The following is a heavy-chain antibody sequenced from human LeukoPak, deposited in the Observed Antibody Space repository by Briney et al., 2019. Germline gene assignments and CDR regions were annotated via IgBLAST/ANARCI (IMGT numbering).Heavy chain of an antibody. Sequence: ASVKVSCKASGYRFTTYGISWVRQAPGQGLEWMAWINVYSGSTEYKAGLQGRLTVATETSTTTAHMELRSLRSDDTAVYYCVFGECSSTSCYPRRDYWGHGTLVTVSS. D-gene: IGHD2-2*01. J-gene: IGHJ4*01. CDR3: VFGECSSTSCYPRRDY. V-gene: IGHV1-18*01. CDR2: INVYSGST. CDR1: GYRFTTYG.